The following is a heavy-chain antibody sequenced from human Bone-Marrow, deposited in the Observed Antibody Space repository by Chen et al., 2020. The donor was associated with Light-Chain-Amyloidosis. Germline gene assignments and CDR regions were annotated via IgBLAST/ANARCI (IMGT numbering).Heavy chain of an antibody. V-gene: IGHV3-48*03. J-gene: IGHJ4*02. CDR3: ARGPIAAAFVGYFDY. CDR2: IGSSDSTI. D-gene: IGHD6-13*01. CDR1: GLTSRRYE. Sequence: EVQLAESGGGLVQPGGSLRLSCAASGLTSRRYEMNWVRQAPGKGLEWXSYIGSSDSTIYYADSVKGGCTISRDNAKNSLYLQMNSLRAEDTAVYYCARGPIAAAFVGYFDYWGQGTLVTVSS.